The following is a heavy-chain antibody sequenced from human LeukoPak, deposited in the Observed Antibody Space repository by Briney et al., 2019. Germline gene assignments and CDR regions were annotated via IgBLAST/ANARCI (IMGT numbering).Heavy chain of an antibody. CDR1: GGSISSYY. CDR2: IYYSGST. J-gene: IGHJ4*02. CDR3: ARQGSNYGGNSGPPYFDY. V-gene: IGHV4-59*08. D-gene: IGHD4-23*01. Sequence: SETLSLTCTVSGGSISSYYWSWIRQPPGKGLEGIGCIYYSGSTNYNPSLKSRVTISVDTSKNQFSLKLSSVTAADTAVYYCARQGSNYGGNSGPPYFDYWGQGTLVTVSS.